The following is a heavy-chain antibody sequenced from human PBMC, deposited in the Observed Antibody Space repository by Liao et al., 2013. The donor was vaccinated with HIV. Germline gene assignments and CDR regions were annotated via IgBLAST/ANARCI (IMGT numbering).Heavy chain of an antibody. Sequence: RLQLQESGPGLAKPSETLSLTCSVSGDSISSNNYYWAWIRQPPGSGLEWIGSIHHSGNTYYNMSLKGRLALSADTSTNQIFLDLTSLTAADTAVYYCARAVPSKGGSGFFVAFDPWGQGTLVTVSS. CDR1: GDSISSNNYY. J-gene: IGHJ5*02. CDR2: IHHSGNT. CDR3: ARAVPSKGGSGFFVAFDP. D-gene: IGHD2-21*01. V-gene: IGHV4-39*06.